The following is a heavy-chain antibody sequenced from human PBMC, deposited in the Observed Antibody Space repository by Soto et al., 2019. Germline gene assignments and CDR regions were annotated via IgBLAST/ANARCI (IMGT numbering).Heavy chain of an antibody. CDR2: IYYSGST. Sequence: SETLSLTCTVSGVSISSYYWSWIRQPPGKGLEWIGYIYYSGSTNYNPSLKSRVTISVDTSKNQFSLKMSSVTAGDTAVYYCARGSSIAGLYYGMDVWGQGTTVTV. V-gene: IGHV4-59*01. J-gene: IGHJ6*02. CDR1: GVSISSYY. D-gene: IGHD6-6*01. CDR3: ARGSSIAGLYYGMDV.